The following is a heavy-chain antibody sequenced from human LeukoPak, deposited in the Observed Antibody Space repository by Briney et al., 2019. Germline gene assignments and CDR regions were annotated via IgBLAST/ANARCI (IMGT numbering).Heavy chain of an antibody. Sequence: ASVKVSCKASGYSSTGHYIHWVPHAPGRGLEWMGWINPNSGATNYAQNFQGRVTITTDTSISTAYMELSSLTSDDTAVYYCARDPPQGNMDVWGKGTTVTVSS. CDR1: GYSSTGHY. CDR2: INPNSGAT. V-gene: IGHV1-2*02. CDR3: ARDPPQGNMDV. J-gene: IGHJ6*04.